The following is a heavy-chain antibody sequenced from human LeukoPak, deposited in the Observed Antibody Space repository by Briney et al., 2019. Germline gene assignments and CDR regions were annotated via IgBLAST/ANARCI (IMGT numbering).Heavy chain of an antibody. CDR3: AIVKSGDRDY. Sequence: PGGSLRLSCAASGFTFSSYAMSWVRQAPGKGLEWVSAISGSGGSTDYAESVQGRFTISRDNSKNTLYLQMNSLRAEDTAVYYCAIVKSGDRDYWGQGTLVTVSS. J-gene: IGHJ4*02. V-gene: IGHV3-23*01. CDR1: GFTFSSYA. D-gene: IGHD1-26*01. CDR2: ISGSGGST.